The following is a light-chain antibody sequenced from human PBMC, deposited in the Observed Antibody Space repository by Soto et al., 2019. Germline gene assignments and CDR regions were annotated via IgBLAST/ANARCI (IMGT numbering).Light chain of an antibody. CDR1: QSISSW. V-gene: IGKV1-5*01. Sequence: DIQMTQSPSTLSASVGDRVTITCRASQSISSWLAWYQQKPVKAPKLLIYDASTLQSGVPSRYSGSGSGTEFTLTISNLQPDDFATYYCQQYESYSPWTFGQGTKVDI. CDR3: QQYESYSPWT. CDR2: DAS. J-gene: IGKJ1*01.